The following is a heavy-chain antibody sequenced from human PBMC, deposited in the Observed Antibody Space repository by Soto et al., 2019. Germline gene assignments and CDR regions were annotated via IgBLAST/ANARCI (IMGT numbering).Heavy chain of an antibody. CDR3: ARGTCSGYSCSAFHFAY. V-gene: IGHV1-3*01. CDR1: GYTFTSYA. Sequence: QVQLVQSGAEVKKPGASVKVSCKASGYTFTSYAMHWVRQAPGQRREWMGWINAANGNTEPSQKFQGRVTLTRNTSASTAYMQLRRRTSEDTAVHYCARGTCSGYSCSAFHFAYWGQGPLVTLSS. CDR2: INAANGNT. D-gene: IGHD2-15*01. J-gene: IGHJ4*02.